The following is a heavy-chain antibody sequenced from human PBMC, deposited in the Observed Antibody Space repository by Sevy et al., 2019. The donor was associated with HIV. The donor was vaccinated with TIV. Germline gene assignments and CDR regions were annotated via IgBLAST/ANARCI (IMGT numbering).Heavy chain of an antibody. Sequence: GGSLRLSCTASGFTFSNYYMTWIRQAPGRGLEWVSYISDVGTTIYYADSVKGRFTISRDNAKNSLYLQMNSLRAEDTAVYYCAREGSLRYFDLWGRCTLVTVSS. CDR3: AREGSLRYFDL. CDR2: ISDVGTTI. CDR1: GFTFSNYY. J-gene: IGHJ2*01. V-gene: IGHV3-11*01. D-gene: IGHD3-10*01.